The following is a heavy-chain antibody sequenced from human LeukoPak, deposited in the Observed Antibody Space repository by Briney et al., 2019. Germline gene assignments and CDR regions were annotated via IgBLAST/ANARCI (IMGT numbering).Heavy chain of an antibody. D-gene: IGHD3-3*01. V-gene: IGHV5-51*01. CDR3: ARQNDFRLDY. Sequence: GESLKISCKGSGYSFSNYWIGWVRQMPGKGLEWMGIIYPGDSHTRYSPSFQGQVTISADKSISTAYLQWSSLKASDTAIYYCARQNDFRLDYWGQGTLVTVSS. CDR2: IYPGDSHT. CDR1: GYSFSNYW. J-gene: IGHJ4*02.